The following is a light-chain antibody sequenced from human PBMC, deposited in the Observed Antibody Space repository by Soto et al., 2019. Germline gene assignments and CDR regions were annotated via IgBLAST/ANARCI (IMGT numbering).Light chain of an antibody. CDR3: QQYNSYDMWS. V-gene: IGKV1-5*01. CDR1: QSISRW. CDR2: GAS. Sequence: DLQMTQSPSTLSASVGDRVIITCRASQSISRWLAWYRQKPGKAPKLLIYGASSLEKGVPSRFSGSGSGTEFTLTISSLQPDDFATYYCQQYNSYDMWSFGQGTKVDIK. J-gene: IGKJ1*01.